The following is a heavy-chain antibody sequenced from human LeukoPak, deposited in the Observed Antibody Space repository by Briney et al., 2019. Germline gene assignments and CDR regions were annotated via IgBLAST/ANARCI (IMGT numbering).Heavy chain of an antibody. CDR3: ARAGYSSGWYVPGSERTGSYFDY. Sequence: GASVKVSCKASGGTFSSYAISWVRQAPGQGLEWMGGIIPIFGTANYAQKFQGRVTITADESTSTAYMELSSLRSEDTAVYYCARAGYSSGWYVPGSERTGSYFDYWGQGTLVTVSS. D-gene: IGHD6-19*01. J-gene: IGHJ4*02. CDR2: IIPIFGTA. CDR1: GGTFSSYA. V-gene: IGHV1-69*13.